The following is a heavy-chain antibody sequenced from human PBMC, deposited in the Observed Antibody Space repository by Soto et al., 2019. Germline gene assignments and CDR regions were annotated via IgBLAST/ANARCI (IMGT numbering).Heavy chain of an antibody. J-gene: IGHJ3*02. CDR1: GFTFSSYA. D-gene: IGHD2-21*01. CDR2: ISGSGGST. Sequence: PGGSLRLSCAASGFTFSSYAMSWVRQAPGKGLEWVSAISGSGGSTYYADSVKGRFTISRDNSKNTLYLQMNSLRAEDTAVYYCAKVSVGVVVTRGAFDIWGQGTMVTVSS. V-gene: IGHV3-23*01. CDR3: AKVSVGVVVTRGAFDI.